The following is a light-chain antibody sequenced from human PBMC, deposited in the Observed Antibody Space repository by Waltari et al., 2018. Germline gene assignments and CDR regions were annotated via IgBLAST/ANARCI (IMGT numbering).Light chain of an antibody. CDR2: GHN. CDR3: QSYDSSVSAWV. V-gene: IGLV1-40*01. J-gene: IGLJ3*02. CDR1: SSNLGAGYD. Sequence: QSVLTQPPSVSGAPGQRITISCTGSSSNLGAGYDVHWYQHLPGTAPKLLIYGHNNRPSGVPDRFSGSKSGTSASLAITGLQAEDEADYYCQSYDSSVSAWVFGGGTKLTVV.